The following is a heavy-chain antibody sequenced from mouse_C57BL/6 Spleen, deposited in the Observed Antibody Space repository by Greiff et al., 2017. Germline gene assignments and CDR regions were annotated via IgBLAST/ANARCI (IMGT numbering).Heavy chain of an antibody. Sequence: VKLQQPGPGLVQPSQSLSITCTVSGFSLTSSGVHWVRQSPGKGLEWLGVIWSGGSTDYNAAFISRLSISKDNAKSQVFFKMNNLQADDTAINYCARNSDADGDMDDWGQGTSVTVSS. J-gene: IGHJ4*01. D-gene: IGHD2-3*01. CDR2: IWSGGST. CDR1: GFSLTSSG. V-gene: IGHV2-2*01. CDR3: ARNSDADGDMDD.